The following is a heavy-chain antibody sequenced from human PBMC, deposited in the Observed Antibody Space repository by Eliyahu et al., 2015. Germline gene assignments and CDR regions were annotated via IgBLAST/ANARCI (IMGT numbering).Heavy chain of an antibody. D-gene: IGHD5-18*01. J-gene: IGHJ4*02. Sequence: EVQLLESGGGSVQPGGSLRLSCAASGFTFNNYGMSWGRQAPEKGLEWVSGISESGISTYYADSVKGRFTISRDNSKNTLYLQMNSLRAEDTAVYYCARGYRGPDYWGQGTLVTVSS. CDR2: ISESGIST. CDR3: ARGYRGPDY. V-gene: IGHV3-23*01. CDR1: GFTFNNYG.